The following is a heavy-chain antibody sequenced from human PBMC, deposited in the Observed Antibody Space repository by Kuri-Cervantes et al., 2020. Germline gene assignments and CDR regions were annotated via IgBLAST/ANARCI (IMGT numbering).Heavy chain of an antibody. D-gene: IGHD5-12*01. J-gene: IGHJ6*02. CDR1: GFTFSSYA. Sequence: GESLKISCAASGFTFSSYAMHWVRQAPGKGPEWVAVISYDGSNKYYADSVKGRFTISRDNSKNTLYLQMNSLRAEDTAVYYCARDRATARGSMDVWGQGTTVTVSS. CDR2: ISYDGSNK. CDR3: ARDRATARGSMDV. V-gene: IGHV3-30-3*01.